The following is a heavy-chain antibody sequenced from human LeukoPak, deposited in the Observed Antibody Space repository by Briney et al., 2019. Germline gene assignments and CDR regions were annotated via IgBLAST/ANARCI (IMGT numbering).Heavy chain of an antibody. CDR2: IYYSGST. J-gene: IGHJ4*02. D-gene: IGHD4-23*01. V-gene: IGHV4-30-4*01. Sequence: PSETLSLTCTVSGGSISSGDYYWSWIRQPPGKGLEWIGYIYYSGSTYYNPSLKSRVTISVDTSKNQFSLKLSSVTAADTAVYYCARTTVVAKYFDYWGQGTLVTVSS. CDR3: ARTTVVAKYFDY. CDR1: GGSISSGDYY.